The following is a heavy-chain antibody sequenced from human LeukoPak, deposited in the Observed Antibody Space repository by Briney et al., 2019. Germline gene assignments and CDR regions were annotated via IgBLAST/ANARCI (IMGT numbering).Heavy chain of an antibody. J-gene: IGHJ3*02. V-gene: IGHV4-38-2*02. CDR3: ARVGYSGSYYHAFEI. CDR2: IFHSGTT. D-gene: IGHD1-26*01. Sequence: PSETLSLTCTVSGYPIDSGFYWGWIRQPPGKGLEWVANIFHSGTTYFNPSLQSRVTISVDTSKDQFSLKLATVAATDTAVYYCARVGYSGSYYHAFEIWGQGTMVTVSS. CDR1: GYPIDSGFY.